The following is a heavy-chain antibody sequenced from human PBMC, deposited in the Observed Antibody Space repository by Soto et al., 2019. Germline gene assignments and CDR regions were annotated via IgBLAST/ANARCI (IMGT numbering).Heavy chain of an antibody. D-gene: IGHD1-26*01. Sequence: SETLSLTCNVSGDSFSSYYWSWIRQPPGKGLEWIGYIYYSGSTNYNPSLKSRVTISVDTSKNQFSLNLRSVTAADTAVYYCARGSHYYGMDVRGQGTTVTVSS. J-gene: IGHJ6*02. CDR1: GDSFSSYY. CDR3: ARGSHYYGMDV. CDR2: IYYSGST. V-gene: IGHV4-59*01.